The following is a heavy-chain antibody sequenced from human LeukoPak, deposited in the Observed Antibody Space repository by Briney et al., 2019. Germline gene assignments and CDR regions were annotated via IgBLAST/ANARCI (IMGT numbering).Heavy chain of an antibody. Sequence: ASVKVSCKASGYTFTGYYMHWVRQAPGQGLEWMGWINPNSGGTNYVQKFQGRVTMTRDTSISTAYMELSRLRSDDTAVYYCARDRGTTGTTSTRYYYYYYYMDVWGKGTTVTVSS. CDR3: ARDRGTTGTTSTRYYYYYYYMDV. D-gene: IGHD1-1*01. V-gene: IGHV1-2*02. CDR1: GYTFTGYY. CDR2: INPNSGGT. J-gene: IGHJ6*03.